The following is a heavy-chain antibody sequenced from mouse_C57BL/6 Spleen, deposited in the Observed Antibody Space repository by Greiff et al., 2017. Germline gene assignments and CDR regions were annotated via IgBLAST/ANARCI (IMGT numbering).Heavy chain of an antibody. J-gene: IGHJ1*03. CDR2: IHPNSGST. CDR3: AGGYDGGWYFYV. Sequence: QVQLQQPGAELVKPGASVKLSCKASGYTFTSYWMHWVKQRPGQGLEWIGMIHPNSGSTNDNEKFKSKATLTVEKSSSTAYMQLSSLTSEDSAVYYCAGGYDGGWYFYVWGTGTTVTVSS. CDR1: GYTFTSYW. V-gene: IGHV1-64*01. D-gene: IGHD2-2*01.